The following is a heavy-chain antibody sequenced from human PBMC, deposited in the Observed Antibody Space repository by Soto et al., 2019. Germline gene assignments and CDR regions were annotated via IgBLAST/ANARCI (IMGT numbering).Heavy chain of an antibody. CDR3: ARLQQRRYYYYGMDV. J-gene: IGHJ6*02. V-gene: IGHV4-34*01. D-gene: IGHD6-13*01. CDR1: GGSFSGYY. CDR2: INHSGST. Sequence: SETLSLTCAVYGGSFSGYYWSWIRQPPWKGLEWIGEINHSGSTNYNPSLKSRVTISVDTSKNQFSLKLSSVTAADTAVYYCARLQQRRYYYYGMDVWGQGTTVTVSS.